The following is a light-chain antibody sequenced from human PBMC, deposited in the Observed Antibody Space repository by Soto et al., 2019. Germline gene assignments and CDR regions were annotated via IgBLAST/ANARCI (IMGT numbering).Light chain of an antibody. CDR3: QQYNSYSPT. Sequence: EIVLTQYPATLSVSPGERATLSCRASQSLSFNLAWYQQKPGQAPRLLIYAASTRATGIPARFSGSGSGTEFTLTISSLQPDDFATYYCQQYNSYSPTFGQGTKV. V-gene: IGKV3-15*01. J-gene: IGKJ1*01. CDR2: AAS. CDR1: QSLSFN.